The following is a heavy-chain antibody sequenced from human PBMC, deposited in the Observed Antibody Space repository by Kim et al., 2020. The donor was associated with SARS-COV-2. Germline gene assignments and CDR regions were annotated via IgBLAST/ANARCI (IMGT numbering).Heavy chain of an antibody. J-gene: IGHJ4*02. Sequence: YVDSVKGRFTISRDNAKNSLYLQMNSLRAEDTAVYYCARTYGIVGATHDYWGQGTLVTVSS. CDR3: ARTYGIVGATHDY. V-gene: IGHV3-7*01. D-gene: IGHD1-26*01.